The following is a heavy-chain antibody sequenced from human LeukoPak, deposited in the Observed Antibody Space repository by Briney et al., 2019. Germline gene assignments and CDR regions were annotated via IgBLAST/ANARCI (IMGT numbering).Heavy chain of an antibody. CDR2: SHYSEST. Sequence: SETLSLTCTVSGGSISSGGYYWSWIRQHPGKGLEWIGYSHYSESTYYNPSLKSRVTISVDTSKNQFSLKLRYVTAADTAVYYCARTYMTSARFDPWGQGTLVTVSS. CDR1: GGSISSGGYY. D-gene: IGHD2-21*02. J-gene: IGHJ5*02. CDR3: ARTYMTSARFDP. V-gene: IGHV4-31*03.